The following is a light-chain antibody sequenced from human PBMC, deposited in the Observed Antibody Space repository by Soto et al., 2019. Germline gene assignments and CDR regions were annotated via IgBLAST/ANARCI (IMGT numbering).Light chain of an antibody. V-gene: IGLV2-8*01. Sequence: QSALTQPPSASGSPGQSVTISCTGTSSDVGGYNYVSWYQQYPGRAPKLMIYEVTKRPSGVPDRFSGSKSGTSVSLAITGLQAEDEADYHCQSYDSSLSGVVFGGGTKLTVL. CDR2: EVT. CDR3: QSYDSSLSGVV. CDR1: SSDVGGYNY. J-gene: IGLJ2*01.